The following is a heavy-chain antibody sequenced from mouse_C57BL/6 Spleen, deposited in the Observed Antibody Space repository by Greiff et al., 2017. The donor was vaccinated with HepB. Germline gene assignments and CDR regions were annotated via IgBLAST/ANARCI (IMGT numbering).Heavy chain of an antibody. D-gene: IGHD1-1*01. V-gene: IGHV5-6*01. CDR1: GFTFSSYG. J-gene: IGHJ2*01. CDR3: AGHQIYYGVGYFDY. Sequence: DVHLVESGGDLVKPGGSLKLSCAASGFTFSSYGMSWVRQTPDRRLEWVATISGGGSYTYYPDSVRGRFTISRDNAKNTLYLQMSSLKSEDTAMYYCAGHQIYYGVGYFDYWGQSTPLAVSS. CDR2: ISGGGSYT.